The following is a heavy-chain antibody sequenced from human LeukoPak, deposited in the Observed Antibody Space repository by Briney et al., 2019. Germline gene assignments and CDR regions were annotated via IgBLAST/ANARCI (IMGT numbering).Heavy chain of an antibody. V-gene: IGHV3-23*01. CDR2: ISGSGGST. CDR1: GFTFSSYA. Sequence: GGSLRLPCAASGFTFSSYAMSWVRQAPGKGLEWVSAISGSGGSTYYADSVKGRFTISRDNSKNTLYLQMNSLRAEDTAVYYCAKDLFAGIAVADTIDYWGQGTLVTVSS. CDR3: AKDLFAGIAVADTIDY. J-gene: IGHJ4*02. D-gene: IGHD6-19*01.